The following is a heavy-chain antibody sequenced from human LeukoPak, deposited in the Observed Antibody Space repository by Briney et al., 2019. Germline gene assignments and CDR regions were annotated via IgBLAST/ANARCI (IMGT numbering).Heavy chain of an antibody. J-gene: IGHJ4*02. D-gene: IGHD6-13*01. CDR3: ARASGGSSWYRY. CDR1: GFTFSDYY. CDR2: ISSSSSYT. Sequence: KTAGSLRLSCAASGFTFSDYYMSWIRQAPGKGLEWVSYISSSSSYTNYADSVKGRFTISRDNAKNSLYLQMNSLRAEDTAVYYCARASGGSSWYRYWGQGTLVTVSS. V-gene: IGHV3-11*06.